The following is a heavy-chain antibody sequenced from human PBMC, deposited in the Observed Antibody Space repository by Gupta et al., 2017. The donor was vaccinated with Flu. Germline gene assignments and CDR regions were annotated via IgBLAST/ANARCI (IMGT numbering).Heavy chain of an antibody. CDR3: ARNRGWQQFDY. V-gene: IGHV3-7*01. CDR2: IAADGSVK. Sequence: EEQLVVSGGGLVQPGGSLRLSREASGFISRSYWMDWVRQAPGKGLEGLANIAADGSVKNYADSVKGRFTISRDDAKDSLYLQMNSLRADDTAVYYCARNRGWQQFDYWGQGALVTVSS. D-gene: IGHD3-10*01. J-gene: IGHJ5*01. CDR1: GFISRSYW.